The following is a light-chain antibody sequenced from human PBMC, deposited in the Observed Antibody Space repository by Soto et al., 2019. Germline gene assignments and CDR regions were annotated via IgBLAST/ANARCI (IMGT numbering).Light chain of an antibody. CDR3: LLSYSGARPWV. CDR2: DTS. J-gene: IGLJ3*02. CDR1: TGAVTSGHF. V-gene: IGLV7-46*01. Sequence: QAVVTQEPSLTVSPGGTVTLTCGSSTGAVTSGHFPYWIQQKPGQAPKTLIYDTSDKHSWAPARFSGSLVWGKAALTLSGAQPEDEAEYYCLLSYSGARPWVFGGGTKLTVL.